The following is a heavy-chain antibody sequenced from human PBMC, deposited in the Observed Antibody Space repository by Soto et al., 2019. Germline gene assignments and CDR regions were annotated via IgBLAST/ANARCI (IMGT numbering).Heavy chain of an antibody. J-gene: IGHJ6*02. CDR2: ISYDGSNK. D-gene: IGHD6-13*01. CDR3: AKIRVGLSSSYAGYGMDV. CDR1: GFTFSSYG. V-gene: IGHV3-30*18. Sequence: QVQPVESGGGVVQPGRSLRLSCAASGFTFSSYGMHWVRQAPGKGLEWVAVISYDGSNKYYADSVKGRFTISRDNSKNTLYLQMNSLRAEDTAVYYCAKIRVGLSSSYAGYGMDVWGQGTTVTVSS.